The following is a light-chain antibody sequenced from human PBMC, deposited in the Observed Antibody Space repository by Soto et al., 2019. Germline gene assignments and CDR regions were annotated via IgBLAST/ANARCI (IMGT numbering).Light chain of an antibody. V-gene: IGLV1-44*01. CDR1: SCNIGSNT. Sequence: QLVLTQPPSASGTPGQRVTISCSGSSCNIGSNTVNWYQQLPGTAPKLLIYSNNQRPSGVPDRFSGSKSGTSASLAISGLQSEDEADYYCAAWDDSLNGYVFGTGTKVTVL. CDR3: AAWDDSLNGYV. J-gene: IGLJ1*01. CDR2: SNN.